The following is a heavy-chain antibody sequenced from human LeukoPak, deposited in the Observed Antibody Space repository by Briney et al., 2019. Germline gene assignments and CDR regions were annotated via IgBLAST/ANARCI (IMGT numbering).Heavy chain of an antibody. D-gene: IGHD6-19*01. CDR3: ARGSIAVAGTVDY. J-gene: IGHJ4*02. V-gene: IGHV3-64*01. CDR2: ISSNGDST. CDR1: GFTFSSYA. Sequence: PGGSLRLSCAASGFTFSSYAMHWVRQAPGKGLEYVSAISSNGDSTYYANSVKGRFTISRGNSKNTLYLQMGSLRAEDMAVYYCARGSIAVAGTVDYWGQGTLVTVSS.